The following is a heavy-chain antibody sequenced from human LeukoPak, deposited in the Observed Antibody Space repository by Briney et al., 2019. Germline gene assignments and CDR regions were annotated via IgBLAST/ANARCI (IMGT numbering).Heavy chain of an antibody. CDR3: VRRVAVRGFYGFDI. V-gene: IGHV4-34*10. J-gene: IGHJ3*02. CDR2: IYYSGNS. Sequence: PSETLSLTCAVYGGSFSGYYWSWIRQPPGKGLEWIGYIYYSGNSNYNPSLKSRVTMSLDTSKNQFSVKLSSVTAADTAVYYCVRRVAVRGFYGFDIWGQGAMVTVSS. CDR1: GGSFSGYY. D-gene: IGHD6-6*01.